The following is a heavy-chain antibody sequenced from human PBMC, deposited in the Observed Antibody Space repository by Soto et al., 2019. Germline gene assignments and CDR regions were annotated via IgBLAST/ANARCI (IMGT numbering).Heavy chain of an antibody. CDR1: RFIFSDYA. D-gene: IGHD1-26*01. V-gene: IGHV3-23*01. CDR3: AKDAVSYNGKWDWFDS. CDR2: IGGGNTDR. Sequence: DVQLLESGGGLVQPGGSLTLSCAASRFIFSDYAMNWVRQAPGKGLEWVSSIGGGNTDRYYADSVKGRFIISRDNSKNTMYLQMNRLRDEATAVYYCAKDAVSYNGKWDWFDSWGQGTLVTVSS. J-gene: IGHJ5*01.